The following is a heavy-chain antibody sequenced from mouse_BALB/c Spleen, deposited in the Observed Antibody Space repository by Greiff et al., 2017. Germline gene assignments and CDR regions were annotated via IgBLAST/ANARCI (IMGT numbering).Heavy chain of an antibody. D-gene: IGHD1-1*02. CDR2: ISDGGSYT. J-gene: IGHJ4*01. Sequence: EVMLVESGGGLVKPGGSLKLSCAASGFTFSDYYMYWVRQTPEKRLEWVATISDGGSYTYYPDSVKGRFTISRDNAKNNLYLQMSSLKSEDTAMYYCVRENYDYDAMDYWGQGTSVTVSS. CDR1: GFTFSDYY. CDR3: VRENYDYDAMDY. V-gene: IGHV5-4*02.